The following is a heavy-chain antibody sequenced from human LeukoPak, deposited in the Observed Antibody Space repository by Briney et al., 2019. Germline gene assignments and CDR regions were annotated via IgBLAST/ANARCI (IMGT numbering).Heavy chain of an antibody. CDR3: ARGSLAAGFDY. CDR1: GGSFSGYY. V-gene: IGHV4-34*01. CDR2: INHSGST. Sequence: SETLSLTCAVSGGSFSGYYWSWIRQPPGTGLEWIGEINHSGSTNYNPSLKSRVTISVDTSKNQFSLTLSSVTAADTAVYYCARGSLAAGFDYWGQGTLVTVSS. D-gene: IGHD6-13*01. J-gene: IGHJ4*02.